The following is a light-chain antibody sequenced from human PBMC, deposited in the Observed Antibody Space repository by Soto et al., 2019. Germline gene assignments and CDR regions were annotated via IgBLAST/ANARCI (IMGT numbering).Light chain of an antibody. V-gene: IGLV1-40*01. Sequence: QSVLTQPPSVSGAPGQRVTISCTGNSSNIGAGFDVHWYQQLPGTAPKLLIYDNSNRPSGVPDRFSGSKSGTSASLAITGLQAEDRTDSYCQSYDSRLSAVVFGGGTKLTVL. J-gene: IGLJ2*01. CDR1: SSNIGAGFD. CDR2: DNS. CDR3: QSYDSRLSAVV.